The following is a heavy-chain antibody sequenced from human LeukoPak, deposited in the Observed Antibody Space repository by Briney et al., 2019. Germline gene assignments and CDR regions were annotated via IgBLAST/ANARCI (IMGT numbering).Heavy chain of an antibody. CDR3: ARHTTRGSSGWYRVFDY. CDR2: IYYIGST. D-gene: IGHD6-19*01. Sequence: SETLSLTCTVSSGSINNYYWSWLRQPPGKGLEWLGYIYYIGSTYYNPSLKSRVTISVDTSKNQFSLKLTSVTAADTAVYYCARHTTRGSSGWYRVFDYWGQGTLVTVSS. CDR1: SGSINNYY. V-gene: IGHV4-59*08. J-gene: IGHJ4*02.